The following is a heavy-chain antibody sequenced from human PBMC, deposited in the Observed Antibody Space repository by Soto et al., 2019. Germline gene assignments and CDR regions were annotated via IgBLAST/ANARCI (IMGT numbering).Heavy chain of an antibody. J-gene: IGHJ6*02. CDR3: ARSQGSSTSLEIYYYYYYGMDV. CDR2: IIPISDTT. V-gene: IGHV1-69*01. CDR1: GGTFSSYA. D-gene: IGHD2-2*01. Sequence: QVQLVQSGAEVKKPGSSVKVSCKASGGTFSSYAISWVRQAPGQGLEWMGGIIPISDTTNYAQTFQGRVTINADESTSTAYMERSSLRSEDTAVYYCARSQGSSTSLEIYYYYYYGMDVWGQGTTVTVSS.